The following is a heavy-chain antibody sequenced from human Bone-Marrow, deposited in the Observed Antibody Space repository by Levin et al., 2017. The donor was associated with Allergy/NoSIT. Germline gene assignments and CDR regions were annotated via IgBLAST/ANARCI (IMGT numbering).Heavy chain of an antibody. J-gene: IGHJ5*01. V-gene: IGHV4-59*08. CDR1: GASISSFY. CDR3: ARQAVPAAMNGFDS. CDR2: IYYSGST. D-gene: IGHD2-2*01. Sequence: SQTLSLTCTVSGASISSFYWSWTRQPPGKGLEWIGYIYYSGSTNYSPSLKSRVSMSADMSRNQVYLTMSSVTAADTAVYYCARQAVPAAMNGFDSWGQGTLVTVSS.